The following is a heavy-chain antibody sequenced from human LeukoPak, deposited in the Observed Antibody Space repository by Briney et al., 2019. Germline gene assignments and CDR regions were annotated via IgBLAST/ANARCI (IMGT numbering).Heavy chain of an antibody. CDR2: IYHSGST. J-gene: IGHJ3*02. CDR1: GYSISSGYY. V-gene: IGHV4-38-2*02. D-gene: IGHD3-9*01. CDR3: ARYLSNYDILTGYYRNDAFDI. Sequence: SETLSLTCTVSGYSISSGYYWGWIRQPPGKGLEWIGSIYHSGSTYYNPSLKSRVTISVDTSKNQFSLRLSSVTAADTAVYYCARYLSNYDILTGYYRNDAFDIWGQGTMVTVSS.